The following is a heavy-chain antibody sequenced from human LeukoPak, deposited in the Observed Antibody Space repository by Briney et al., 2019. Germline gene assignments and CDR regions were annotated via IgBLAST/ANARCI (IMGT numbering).Heavy chain of an antibody. J-gene: IGHJ6*02. D-gene: IGHD3-16*02. Sequence: GASMKVSCKASGYTFTSYDINWVRQATGQGLEWMGWMNPNSGNTGYAQKFQGRVTMTRNTSISTAYMELSSLRSEDTAVYYCARGSPITFGGVIVIAPYYYYYGMDVWGQGTTVTVSS. CDR2: MNPNSGNT. V-gene: IGHV1-8*01. CDR1: GYTFTSYD. CDR3: ARGSPITFGGVIVIAPYYYYYGMDV.